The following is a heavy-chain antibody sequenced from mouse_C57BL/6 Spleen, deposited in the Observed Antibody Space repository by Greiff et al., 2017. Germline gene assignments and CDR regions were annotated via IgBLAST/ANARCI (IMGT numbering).Heavy chain of an antibody. CDR1: GYTFTDYE. Sequence: QVHVKQSGAELVRPGASVTLSCKASGYTFTDYEMHWVKQTPVHGLEWIGAIDPETGGTAYNQKFKGKAILTADKSSSPAYMELRSLTSEDSAVYYCTRYLYDGYFRDVWGTGTTVTVSS. V-gene: IGHV1-15*01. D-gene: IGHD2-3*01. CDR3: TRYLYDGYFRDV. CDR2: IDPETGGT. J-gene: IGHJ1*03.